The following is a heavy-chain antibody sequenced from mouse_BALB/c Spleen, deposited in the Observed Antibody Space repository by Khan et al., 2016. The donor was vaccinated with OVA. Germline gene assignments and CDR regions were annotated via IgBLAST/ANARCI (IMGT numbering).Heavy chain of an antibody. D-gene: IGHD2-2*01. CDR3: ARGGYGGGAY. J-gene: IGHJ3*01. Sequence: QVQLKQSGADLMKPGASVKISCKAIGYTFSSYWIEWVKQRPGHGIEWIGDILPGSLSINYNEQFKGKATFTADTSSNTAYMQLSSLTSEDSAVYHCARGGYGGGAYWGQGTLVTVAA. CDR2: ILPGSLSI. V-gene: IGHV1-9*01. CDR1: GYTFSSYW.